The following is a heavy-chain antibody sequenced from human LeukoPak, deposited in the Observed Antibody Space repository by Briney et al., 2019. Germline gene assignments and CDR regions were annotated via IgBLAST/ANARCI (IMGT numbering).Heavy chain of an antibody. J-gene: IGHJ3*02. CDR2: ISAYNGNT. Sequence: EASVKVSCKASGYTFTSYGISWVRQAPGQGLEWMGWISAYNGNTNYAQKLQGRVTMTTDTSTSTAYMELRSLRSDDTAVYYCARDWALGGSSSGITGSSFDMWGQGTMVTVSS. CDR1: GYTFTSYG. V-gene: IGHV1-18*01. D-gene: IGHD3-22*01. CDR3: ARDWALGGSSSGITGSSFDM.